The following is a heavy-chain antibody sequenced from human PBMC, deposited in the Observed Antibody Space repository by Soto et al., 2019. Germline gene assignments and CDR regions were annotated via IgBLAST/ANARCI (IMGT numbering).Heavy chain of an antibody. CDR2: INHSGST. V-gene: IGHV4-34*01. J-gene: IGHJ4*02. CDR1: GGSFSGYY. Sequence: SETLSLTCAVYGGSFSGYYWSWIRQPPGKGLEWIGEINHSGSTNYNPSLKSRVTISVDTSKNQSSLKLSSVTAADTAVYYCARRYYYGSGSYYSPIDYWGQGTLVTVSS. CDR3: ARRYYYGSGSYYSPIDY. D-gene: IGHD3-10*01.